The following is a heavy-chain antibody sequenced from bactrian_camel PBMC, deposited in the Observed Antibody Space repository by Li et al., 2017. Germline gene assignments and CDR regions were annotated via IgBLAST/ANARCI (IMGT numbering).Heavy chain of an antibody. CDR2: IDSDGET. D-gene: IGHD2*01. CDR1: TGTFRSAC. V-gene: IGHV3S53*01. Sequence: HVQLVESGGGSVQDGGSLRLSCAARTGTFRSACMGWIRQVSGKEREGVASIDSDGETTYADSVKGRFTISRDNAKNSVYLQMNSLKLEDTAMYYCAADFGPYCSGSYLARRANFEGQGTQVTVS. J-gene: IGHJ4*01.